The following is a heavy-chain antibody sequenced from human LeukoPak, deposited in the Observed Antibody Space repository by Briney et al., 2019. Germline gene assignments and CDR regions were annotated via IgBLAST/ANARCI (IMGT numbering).Heavy chain of an antibody. CDR2: INSDGGST. J-gene: IGHJ4*02. Sequence: GGSLRLSCAASGFTFSSYWMHWVRQAPGEGLEWVSRINSDGGSTTYADSVKGRFTISRDNAKNTMYLQMSSLRVEDTAVYYCAKRYDSTGFYFYFDSWGQGTLVTVSS. CDR3: AKRYDSTGFYFYFDS. CDR1: GFTFSSYW. V-gene: IGHV3-74*01. D-gene: IGHD3-22*01.